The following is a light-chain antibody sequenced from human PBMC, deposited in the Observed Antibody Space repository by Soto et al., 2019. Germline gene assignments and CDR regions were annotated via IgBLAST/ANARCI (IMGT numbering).Light chain of an antibody. J-gene: IGKJ1*01. CDR2: TTS. CDR3: QQSYTTPWT. CDR1: QSISDY. Sequence: DIQMTQSPSSLSASVGDRVTITCRASQSISDYLNWYQQKPGRAPRLLIYTTSSLQSGVPSKFSGSASGTDFTLTISSLQPEDFATYYCQQSYTTPWTFDQGTKVEIK. V-gene: IGKV1-39*01.